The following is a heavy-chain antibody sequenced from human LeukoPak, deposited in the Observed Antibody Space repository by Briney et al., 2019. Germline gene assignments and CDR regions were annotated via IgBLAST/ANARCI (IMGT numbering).Heavy chain of an antibody. CDR2: INHSGST. V-gene: IGHV4-34*01. CDR3: ARGCGGDCYSPGISLDY. Sequence: SETLSLTCAVYGGSFSGYYWSWIRQPPGKGLEWIGEINHSGSTNYNPSLKSRVTISVDTSKNQFSLKLSSVTAADTAVYYCARGCGGDCYSPGISLDYWGQGTLVTVSS. CDR1: GGSFSGYY. D-gene: IGHD2-21*02. J-gene: IGHJ4*02.